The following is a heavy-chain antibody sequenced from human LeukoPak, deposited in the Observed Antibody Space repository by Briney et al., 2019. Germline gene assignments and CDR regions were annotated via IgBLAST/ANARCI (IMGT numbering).Heavy chain of an antibody. D-gene: IGHD1-14*01. CDR2: ISYDGSNK. J-gene: IGHJ4*02. V-gene: IGHV3-30*04. CDR3: AKEKPPITLDY. CDR1: GFTFSSYA. Sequence: GGSLRLSCAASGFTFSSYAMHWVRQAPGKGLEWVAVISYDGSNKYYADSVKGLFTISRDNSKNTLYLQMNSLRAEDTAVYYCAKEKPPITLDYWGQGTLVTVSS.